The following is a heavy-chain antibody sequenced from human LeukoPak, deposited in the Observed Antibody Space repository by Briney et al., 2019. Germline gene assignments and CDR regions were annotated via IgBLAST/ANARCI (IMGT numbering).Heavy chain of an antibody. Sequence: PGGSLRLSCAASGFTLSSYAMSWVRQGPGKGLEWVSAISVSGNTYHADSVKGRFTMSRDNSKETLYLQMNSLRAEDTAVYYCAKGPFFYYDASGYNYFDFWGQGTLVTVSS. D-gene: IGHD3-22*01. V-gene: IGHV3-23*01. CDR1: GFTLSSYA. J-gene: IGHJ4*02. CDR3: AKGPFFYYDASGYNYFDF. CDR2: ISVSGNT.